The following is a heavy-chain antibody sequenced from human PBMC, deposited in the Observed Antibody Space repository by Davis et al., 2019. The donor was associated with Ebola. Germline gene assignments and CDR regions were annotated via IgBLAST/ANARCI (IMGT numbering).Heavy chain of an antibody. CDR2: VNDGGGG. D-gene: IGHD6-19*01. J-gene: IGHJ4*02. CDR1: GESLSGYY. V-gene: IGHV4-34*01. Sequence: MPSETLSLTCAVYGESLSGYYWSWIRQSPEKGLEWIGEVNDGGGGTYNPSLKSRVTISIDKLRNQFSLKLNSVTAADTAVYYCARVGLSSGWTFDSWGQGTLVIVSS. CDR3: ARVGLSSGWTFDS.